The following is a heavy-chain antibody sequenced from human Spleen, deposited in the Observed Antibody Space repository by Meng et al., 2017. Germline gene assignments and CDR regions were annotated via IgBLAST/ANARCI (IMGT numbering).Heavy chain of an antibody. D-gene: IGHD4-17*01. Sequence: GESLKISCAASGFTFSSYAMSWVRQAPGKGLEWVGRVKSKIDGETIDYAAPVKGRFTISRDDSKNTLYLQMISLKAEDTGIYYCTSDFGDYEGYWGQGTLVTVSS. J-gene: IGHJ4*02. CDR2: VKSKIDGETI. CDR3: TSDFGDYEGY. V-gene: IGHV3-15*05. CDR1: GFTFSSYA.